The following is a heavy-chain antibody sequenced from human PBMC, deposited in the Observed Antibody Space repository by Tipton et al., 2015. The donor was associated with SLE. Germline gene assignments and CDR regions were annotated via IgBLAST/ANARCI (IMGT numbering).Heavy chain of an antibody. CDR1: GFSFDNYA. D-gene: IGHD6-13*01. CDR2: ITWNSDNI. V-gene: IGHV3-9*01. Sequence: SLRLSCTASGFSFDNYAIHWVRQAPGKGLEWVSGITWNSDNIGYADSVKGRFTISRDNAKNSLYLEMNSLRAEDTALYYCAKDNGPGIAGAGFDYWGQGTLVTVSS. CDR3: AKDNGPGIAGAGFDY. J-gene: IGHJ4*02.